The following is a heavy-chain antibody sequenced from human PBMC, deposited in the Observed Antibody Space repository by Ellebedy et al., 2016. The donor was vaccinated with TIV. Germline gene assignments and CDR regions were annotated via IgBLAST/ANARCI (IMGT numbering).Heavy chain of an antibody. D-gene: IGHD6-19*01. V-gene: IGHV3-23*01. CDR2: LSGSGGST. CDR1: GFTFSSYA. J-gene: IGHJ4*02. CDR3: AKQGTGWYELDF. Sequence: GESLKISCVASGFTFSSYAMSWVRQAPGKGLEWVSSLSGSGGSTYYADSVKGRFTISRDNSKNTLYLQMNSLRAEDTAVYDCAKQGTGWYELDFWGQGTLVAVSS.